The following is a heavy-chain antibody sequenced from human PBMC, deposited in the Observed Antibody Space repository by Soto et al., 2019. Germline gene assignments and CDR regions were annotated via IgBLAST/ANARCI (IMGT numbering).Heavy chain of an antibody. CDR2: IKQDGSEK. CDR3: AREPTRGWGSNAFDI. J-gene: IGHJ3*02. CDR1: GFTFSSYW. V-gene: IGHV3-7*01. D-gene: IGHD7-27*01. Sequence: GGSLRLSCAASGFTFSSYWMSWVRQAPGKGLEWVANIKQDGSEKYYVDSVKGRFTISRDNAKNSLYLQMNSLRAEDTAVYYCAREPTRGWGSNAFDIWGQGTMVTVSS.